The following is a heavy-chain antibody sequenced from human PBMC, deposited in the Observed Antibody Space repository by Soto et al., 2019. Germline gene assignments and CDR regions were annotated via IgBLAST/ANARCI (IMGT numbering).Heavy chain of an antibody. CDR3: AKGVTYDSSGYYIEY. Sequence: GGSLRLSCAASGFTFSTYAMSWVRQAPGKGLEWVSAISGGGGSTYYADSVKGRFTISRDNSKNTLYLQMNSLRAENTAVYYCAKGVTYDSSGYYIEYWGQGTLVTVSS. CDR1: GFTFSTYA. V-gene: IGHV3-23*01. D-gene: IGHD3-22*01. CDR2: ISGGGGST. J-gene: IGHJ4*02.